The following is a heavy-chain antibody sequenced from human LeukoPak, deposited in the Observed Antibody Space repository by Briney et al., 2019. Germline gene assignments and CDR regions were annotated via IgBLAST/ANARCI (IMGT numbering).Heavy chain of an antibody. CDR2: IASDGTHT. CDR1: GFTFSAYF. D-gene: IGHD2-21*01. CDR3: ARERQDTVLHSGAFDI. V-gene: IGHV3-30-3*01. Sequence: GRSLRLSCAASGFTFSAYFMYWVRQAPGKGLEWVADIASDGTHTFYAESVKGRFTISRDNSKNTLYLQMNSLRAEDTAVYFCARERQDTVLHSGAFDIWGQGTMVTVSS. J-gene: IGHJ3*02.